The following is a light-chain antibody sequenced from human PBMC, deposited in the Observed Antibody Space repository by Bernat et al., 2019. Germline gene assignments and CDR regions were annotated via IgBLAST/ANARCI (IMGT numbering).Light chain of an antibody. CDR1: SSNIGRNT. CDR3: VTWDDSLNGWV. J-gene: IGLJ2*01. Sequence: QSVLTQPPSASGTPGQRVTISCSGTSSNIGRNTVNWYQQLPGAAPKLLIYNNNQRPSGVPDRISGSKSGTSASLAISGLQSEDEADYYCVTWDDSLNGWVFGGGTKLTVL. CDR2: NNN. V-gene: IGLV1-44*01.